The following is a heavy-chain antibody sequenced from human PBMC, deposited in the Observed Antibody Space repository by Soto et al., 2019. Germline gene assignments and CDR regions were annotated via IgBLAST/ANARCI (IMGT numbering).Heavy chain of an antibody. V-gene: IGHV3-48*02. CDR1: GFTFSSYS. CDR2: ISSSSSTI. D-gene: IGHD3-10*01. Sequence: EVQLVESGGGLVQPGGSLRLSCAASGFTFSSYSMNWVRQAPGKGLEWVSYISSSSSTIYYADSVKGRFTISRDNAKNSLYLRMNSLRDEDTAVCYCAREIPSRGAGWFDPWGQGTLVTVSS. J-gene: IGHJ5*02. CDR3: AREIPSRGAGWFDP.